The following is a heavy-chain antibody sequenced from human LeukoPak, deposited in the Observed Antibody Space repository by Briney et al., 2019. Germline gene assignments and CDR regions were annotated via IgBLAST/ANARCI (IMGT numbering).Heavy chain of an antibody. CDR2: IRSKANSYAT. V-gene: IGHV3-73*01. J-gene: IGHJ6*03. D-gene: IGHD2/OR15-2a*01. CDR3: TSPPAFQTRSSYYYYNMDV. Sequence: GGSLRLSCAASGFTFSGSAMHWVRQASGKGLEWVGRIRSKANSYATAYAASVKGRFTISRDDSKNTAYLQMNSLKTEDTAVYYCTSPPAFQTRSSYYYYNMDVWGKGTTVTVSS. CDR1: GFTFSGSA.